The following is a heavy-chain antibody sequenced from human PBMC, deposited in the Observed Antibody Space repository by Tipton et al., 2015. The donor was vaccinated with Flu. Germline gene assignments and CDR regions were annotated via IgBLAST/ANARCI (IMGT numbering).Heavy chain of an antibody. J-gene: IGHJ4*02. CDR1: GEALGSSGYY. CDR3: ARSSSAYDYVWGGSYYFDF. D-gene: IGHD3-16*01. V-gene: IGHV4-39*07. Sequence: GEALGSSGYYWSWIRRPPGKGLEWIGSLYDSGITYYNPSLKSRVTISLDTSKNQFSLKLISVTAADTAVYYCARSSSAYDYVWGGSYYFDFWGQGTLVTVSS. CDR2: LYDSGIT.